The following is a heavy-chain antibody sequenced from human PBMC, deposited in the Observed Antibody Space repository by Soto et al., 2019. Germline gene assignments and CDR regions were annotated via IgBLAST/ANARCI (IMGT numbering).Heavy chain of an antibody. CDR3: AKDYLLRSPLIVVVVAATFDY. CDR2: IGSGGAT. V-gene: IGHV3-13*01. CDR1: GFSFSSYD. Sequence: GESLKISCAASGFSFSSYDMNWVRQATGKGLEWVSAIGSGGATYYAGSVKGRFTISRENAKNSVYLQMNSLRVEDTAVYYCAKDYLLRSPLIVVVVAATFDYWGQGTLVTVSS. J-gene: IGHJ4*02. D-gene: IGHD2-15*01.